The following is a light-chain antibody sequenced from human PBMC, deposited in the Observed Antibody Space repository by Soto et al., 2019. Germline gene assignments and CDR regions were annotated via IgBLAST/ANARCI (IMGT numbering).Light chain of an antibody. Sequence: GVSQSPVAVSLYQGERATLSCRASQSVSSSHLAWYQHKPGQAPRLLIYAASSRATGSPDRFSGGGSGTDFTLTISILEPEDFAVYYSKQYGYPPITFGQGTRLDIK. CDR3: KQYGYPPIT. V-gene: IGKV3-20*01. CDR1: QSVSSSH. CDR2: AAS. J-gene: IGKJ5*01.